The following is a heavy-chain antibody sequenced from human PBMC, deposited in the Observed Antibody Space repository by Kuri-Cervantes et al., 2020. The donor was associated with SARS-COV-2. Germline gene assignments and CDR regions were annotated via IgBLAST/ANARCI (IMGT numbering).Heavy chain of an antibody. CDR3: ARGLRKYYFDY. D-gene: IGHD1-14*01. J-gene: IGHJ4*02. CDR2: IYSGGST. Sequence: GESLKISCAASGFTVSSNYMSWVRQAPGKGLEWVSVIYSGGSTYYADSVKGRFTISRDNSKSTLYLPMYNLRAEDTAVYYCARGLRKYYFDYWGQGTLVTVSS. V-gene: IGHV3-66*02. CDR1: GFTVSSNY.